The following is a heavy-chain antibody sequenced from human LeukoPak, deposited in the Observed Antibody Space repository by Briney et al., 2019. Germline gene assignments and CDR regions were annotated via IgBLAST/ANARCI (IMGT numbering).Heavy chain of an antibody. CDR2: IYYSEST. Sequence: NPSETLSLTCTVSGGSISSYYWSWIRQPPGKGLEWIGYIYYSESTNYNPSLKSRVTISVDTSKNQFSLKLSSVTAADTAVYYCARDRGRWGDAFDIWGQGTMVTVSS. J-gene: IGHJ3*02. D-gene: IGHD3-16*01. CDR1: GGSISSYY. V-gene: IGHV4-59*01. CDR3: ARDRGRWGDAFDI.